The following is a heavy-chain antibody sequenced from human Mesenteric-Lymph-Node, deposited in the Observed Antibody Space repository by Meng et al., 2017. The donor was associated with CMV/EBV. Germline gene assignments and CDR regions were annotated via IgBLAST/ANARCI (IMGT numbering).Heavy chain of an antibody. D-gene: IGHD6-13*01. V-gene: IGHV1-69*02. J-gene: IGHJ5*02. Sequence: QVQLVQSGAEVKKPGSSVKVSCKASGGTFSSYTISWVRQAPGQGLEWMGRIIPILGIANYAQKFRGRVTITADKSTSTAYMELSSLRSEDTAVYYCAGGIAAAGSRWFDPWGQGTLVTFSS. CDR1: GGTFSSYT. CDR2: IIPILGIA. CDR3: AGGIAAAGSRWFDP.